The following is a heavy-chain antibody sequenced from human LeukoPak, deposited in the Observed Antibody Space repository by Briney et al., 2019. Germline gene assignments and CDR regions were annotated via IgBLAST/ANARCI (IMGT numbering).Heavy chain of an antibody. J-gene: IGHJ4*02. D-gene: IGHD3-10*01. V-gene: IGHV4-34*01. CDR3: ARVRPQGSVVRGVIYFDY. CDR2: INHSGST. CDR1: GGSFSGYY. Sequence: SETLSLTCAVYGGSFSGYYWSWIRQPPGKGLEWIGEINHSGSTNYNPFLKSRVTISVDTSKNQFSLKLSSVTAADTAVYYCARVRPQGSVVRGVIYFDYWGQGTLVTVSS.